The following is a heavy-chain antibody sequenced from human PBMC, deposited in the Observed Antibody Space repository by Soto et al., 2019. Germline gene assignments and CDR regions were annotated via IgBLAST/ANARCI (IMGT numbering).Heavy chain of an antibody. V-gene: IGHV3-23*01. D-gene: IGHD3-16*02. J-gene: IGHJ4*02. CDR2: ITGSGDST. CDR1: GFTFSSYA. Sequence: SLRLSCAASGFTFSSYAMSWVRQAPGKGLEWVSGITGSGDSTYYADSVKGRFTISRDNSANTLYLQMNSLRAEDTAVYYCAICLWGSYLFEDWGKGPLVTVVS. CDR3: AICLWGSYLFED.